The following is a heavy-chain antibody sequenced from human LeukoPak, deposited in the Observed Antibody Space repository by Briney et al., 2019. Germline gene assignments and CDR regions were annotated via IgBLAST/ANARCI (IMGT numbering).Heavy chain of an antibody. Sequence: GGSLRLSCAASGFTFSSYGMHWVRQAPGKGLEWVAFIRYDGSNKYYADSVKGRFTISRDNSKNTLYLQMNSLRAEDTAVYYCAKDPRSSSSSYYYYYGMDVWGQGTTVTVYS. CDR2: IRYDGSNK. CDR3: AKDPRSSSSSYYYYYGMDV. J-gene: IGHJ6*02. V-gene: IGHV3-30*02. CDR1: GFTFSSYG. D-gene: IGHD6-13*01.